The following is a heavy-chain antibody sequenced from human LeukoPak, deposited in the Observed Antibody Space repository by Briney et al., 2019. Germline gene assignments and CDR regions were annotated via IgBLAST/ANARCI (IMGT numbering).Heavy chain of an antibody. J-gene: IGHJ4*02. CDR1: GYTFTDYY. V-gene: IGHV1-2*02. CDR2: IHPNSGAT. CDR3: ARDMGRYSGYDYDY. D-gene: IGHD5-12*01. Sequence: ASVKVSSKTSGYTFTDYYLHWVRQAPGQGHEWVGWIHPNSGATHYAQKFQGRLTMTRDTSISTVYMELTRLRSDDTAVYYCARDMGRYSGYDYDYWGQGTLVTASS.